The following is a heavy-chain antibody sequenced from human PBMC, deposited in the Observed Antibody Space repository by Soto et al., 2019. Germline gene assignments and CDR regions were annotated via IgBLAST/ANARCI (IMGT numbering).Heavy chain of an antibody. D-gene: IGHD6-6*01. J-gene: IGHJ4*02. CDR1: GGTFSSYA. CDR3: GRDTRYSSSSGGGD. V-gene: IGHV1-69*06. Sequence: QVQLVQSGAEVKKPGSSVKVSCKASGGTFSSYAISWVRQAPGQGLEWMGGIIPIFGTANYAQKFQGRVTITADKSTSTAYRELSSLRSEDTGVYYCGRDTRYSSSSGGGDWGQGTLVTVSS. CDR2: IIPIFGTA.